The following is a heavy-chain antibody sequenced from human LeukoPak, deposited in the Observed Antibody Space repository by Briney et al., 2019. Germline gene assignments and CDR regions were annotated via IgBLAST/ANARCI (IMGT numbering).Heavy chain of an antibody. D-gene: IGHD6-6*01. CDR1: GGSISSGGYY. CDR3: ARVNIAARPWWFDP. J-gene: IGHJ5*02. CDR2: IYHSGST. V-gene: IGHV4-30-2*01. Sequence: SETLSLTCTVSGGSISSGGYYWSWIRQPPGKGLEWIGCIYHSGSTYYNPSLKSRVTISVDRSKNQFSLKLSSVTAADTAVYYCARVNIAARPWWFDPWGQGTLATVSS.